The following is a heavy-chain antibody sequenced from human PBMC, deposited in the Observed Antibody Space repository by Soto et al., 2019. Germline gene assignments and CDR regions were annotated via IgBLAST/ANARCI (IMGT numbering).Heavy chain of an antibody. V-gene: IGHV6-1*01. CDR1: GDSVSSNRAA. J-gene: IGHJ3*02. CDR3: ARDRLDPTGDRVDAFDI. D-gene: IGHD7-27*01. Sequence: SQTLSLTCAISGDSVSSNRAAWNWIRQSPSRGLEWLGRTYYRTKWYNDYAVSVKSRITINPDTSKNQFSLQLNSVTPEDTAVYYCARDRLDPTGDRVDAFDIWGQGTMVTVSS. CDR2: TYYRTKWYN.